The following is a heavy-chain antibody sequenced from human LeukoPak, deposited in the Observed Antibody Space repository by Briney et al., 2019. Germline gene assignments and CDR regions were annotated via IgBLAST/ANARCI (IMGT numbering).Heavy chain of an antibody. Sequence: TPGESLKISCKGSGYSFTSYWIGWVRQMPGKGLEWMGIIYPGDSDTRYSPSFQGQVTISAHKSISTAYLQWSSLKASDTAMYYCAAYGSYPGSAFDIWGQGTMVTVSS. CDR2: IYPGDSDT. CDR1: GYSFTSYW. V-gene: IGHV5-51*01. D-gene: IGHD1-26*01. J-gene: IGHJ3*02. CDR3: AAYGSYPGSAFDI.